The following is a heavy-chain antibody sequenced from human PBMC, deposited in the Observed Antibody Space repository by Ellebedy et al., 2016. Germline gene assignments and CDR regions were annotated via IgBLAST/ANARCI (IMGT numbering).Heavy chain of an antibody. CDR2: IWNDGSSK. Sequence: GGSLRLSXEASGFTFSSYGMHWVRQAPGKGLEWVAVIWNDGSSKFYADSVKGRFTISRDNAESTLYLQMNSLRVEDMSVYYCVRGLRWADFDHWGQGTLVTVSS. CDR1: GFTFSSYG. J-gene: IGHJ4*02. V-gene: IGHV3-33*01. D-gene: IGHD4-23*01. CDR3: VRGLRWADFDH.